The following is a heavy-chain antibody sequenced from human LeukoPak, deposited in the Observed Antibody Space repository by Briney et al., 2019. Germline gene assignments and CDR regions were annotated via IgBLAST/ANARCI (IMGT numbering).Heavy chain of an antibody. Sequence: PGGSLRLSCAASGFTFSSYGMHRVRQAPGKGLEWVAVIWYDGSNKYYADSVKGRFTISRDNSKNTLYLQMNSLRAEDTAVYYCARDGYGGNYLFDYWGQGTLVTVSS. CDR3: ARDGYGGNYLFDY. J-gene: IGHJ4*02. CDR1: GFTFSSYG. V-gene: IGHV3-33*01. D-gene: IGHD4-23*01. CDR2: IWYDGSNK.